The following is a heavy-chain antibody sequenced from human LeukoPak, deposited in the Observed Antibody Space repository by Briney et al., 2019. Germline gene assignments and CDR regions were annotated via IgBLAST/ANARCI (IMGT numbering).Heavy chain of an antibody. Sequence: ASVKVSCKVSGYTLTELSINWVRQAPGKGLEWMGGFDPEDGETIYAQKFQGRVTVTDDTSTDTAYMELNSLRSEDTAVYYCATGDMVGVAANFWYFNYWGQGTLVTVSS. CDR2: FDPEDGET. J-gene: IGHJ4*02. D-gene: IGHD2-21*02. V-gene: IGHV1-24*01. CDR3: ATGDMVGVAANFWYFNY. CDR1: GYTLTELS.